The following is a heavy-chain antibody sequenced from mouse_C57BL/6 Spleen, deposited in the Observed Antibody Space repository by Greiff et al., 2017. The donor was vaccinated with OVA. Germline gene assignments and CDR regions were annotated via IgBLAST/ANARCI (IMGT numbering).Heavy chain of an antibody. Sequence: QVQLQQPGAELVKPGASVKLSCKASGYTFPSYWWQWVKQRPGQGFRWIGEFDPSDSYTNYNQKFKGKATLTVDTSSSTAYMQLSSLTSEDSAVYYCARGVVYYAMDYWGQGTSVTVSS. J-gene: IGHJ4*01. CDR3: ARGVVYYAMDY. V-gene: IGHV1-50*01. D-gene: IGHD1-1*01. CDR2: FDPSDSYT. CDR1: GYTFPSYW.